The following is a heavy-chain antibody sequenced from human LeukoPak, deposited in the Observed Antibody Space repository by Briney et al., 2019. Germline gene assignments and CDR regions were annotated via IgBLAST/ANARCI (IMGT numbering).Heavy chain of an antibody. J-gene: IGHJ4*02. CDR2: INPSGGST. CDR1: GYTFTSYY. D-gene: IGHD3-10*01. CDR3: AIGWGPHGSGSYSPNY. Sequence: EASVKVCCKASGYTFTSYYMHWVRQAPGQGLEWMGIINPSGGSTSYAQKFQGRVTMTRDTSTSTVYMELSSLRSEDTAVYYCAIGWGPHGSGSYSPNYWGQGTLVTVSS. V-gene: IGHV1-46*01.